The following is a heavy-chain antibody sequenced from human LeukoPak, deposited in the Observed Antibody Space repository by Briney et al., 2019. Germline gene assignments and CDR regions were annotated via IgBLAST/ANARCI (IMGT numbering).Heavy chain of an antibody. D-gene: IGHD6-19*01. J-gene: IGHJ6*02. V-gene: IGHV3-7*01. CDR2: IKQDGSEK. CDR1: GFTFSSYW. CDR3: ARGLFGDVSGWHKQAWYYYYGMDV. Sequence: GGSLRLSCAASGFTFSSYWVSWVRQAPGKGLEWVANIKQDGSEKYYVDSVKGRFTISRDNAKNSLYLQMNSLRAEDTAVYYCARGLFGDVSGWHKQAWYYYYGMDVWGQGTTVTVSS.